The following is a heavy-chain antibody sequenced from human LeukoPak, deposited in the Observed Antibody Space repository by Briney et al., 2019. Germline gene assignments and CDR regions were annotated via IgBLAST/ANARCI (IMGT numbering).Heavy chain of an antibody. CDR3: ARRTSDWQRFPQGYFDY. CDR2: VYHSGST. Sequence: SGTLSLTCAVSGGSISSTIWWTWVRQPPGRGLEWIGEVYHSGSTNYNPSLLGRISISVDKSKNQFSLRLTSVTAADAAVYYCARRTSDWQRFPQGYFDYWGQGTLVTVSS. D-gene: IGHD3-9*01. J-gene: IGHJ4*02. V-gene: IGHV4-4*02. CDR1: GGSISSTIW.